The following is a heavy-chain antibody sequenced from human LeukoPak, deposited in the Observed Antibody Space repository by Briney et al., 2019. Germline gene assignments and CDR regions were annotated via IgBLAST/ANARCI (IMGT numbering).Heavy chain of an antibody. J-gene: IGHJ4*02. D-gene: IGHD6-25*01. CDR2: IYHSGST. Sequence: PSETLSLTCSVSGYFISSNYYWVWIRQPPGKGLEWVGSIYHSGSTYYNPSLKSRVTIPVDTSKNQFSLKLRSVTAADTAVYYCARSRGRLAQLDYWGQGTLVTVSS. CDR3: ARSRGRLAQLDY. CDR1: GYFISSNYY. V-gene: IGHV4-38-2*02.